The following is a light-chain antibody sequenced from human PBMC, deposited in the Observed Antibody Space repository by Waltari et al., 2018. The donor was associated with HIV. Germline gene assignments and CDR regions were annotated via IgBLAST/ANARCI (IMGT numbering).Light chain of an antibody. Sequence: QSVLTQPPSASGTPGQRGTISCSGSSSNIATNTVNWYQQLPGTAPKLLIYTNTQRSSGVPARFSCSKCGTSASLAISGRQSDDDADYYCATWDDCLNGWVFGGGTSLT. J-gene: IGLJ3*02. CDR1: SSNIATNT. CDR2: TNT. V-gene: IGLV1-44*01. CDR3: ATWDDCLNGWV.